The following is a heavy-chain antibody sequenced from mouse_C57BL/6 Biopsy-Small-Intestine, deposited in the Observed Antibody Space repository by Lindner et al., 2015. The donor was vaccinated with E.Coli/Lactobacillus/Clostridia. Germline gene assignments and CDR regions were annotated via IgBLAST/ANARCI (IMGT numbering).Heavy chain of an antibody. V-gene: IGHV1-84*01. CDR3: ARELVGNTVREFYGIDV. CDR1: GYNFIAFY. CDR2: INPSGGRP. Sequence: SVKVSCKASGYNFIAFYIHWVRQAPGQGLEWLGLINPSGGRPVYAEKFLNRVTMTRDTTTKTASMEVGSLSRDDTATYFRARELVGNTVREFYGIDVWGQGTTVTVSP. J-gene: IGHJ1*01. D-gene: IGHD1-1*01.